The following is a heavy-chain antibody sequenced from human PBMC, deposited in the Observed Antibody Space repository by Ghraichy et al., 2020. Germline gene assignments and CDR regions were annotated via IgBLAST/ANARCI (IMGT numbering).Heavy chain of an antibody. CDR3: ARGRIAARPGGRKRYYYYMDV. V-gene: IGHV1-8*01. CDR1: GYTFTSYD. D-gene: IGHD6-6*01. Sequence: ASVKVSCKASGYTFTSYDINWVRQATGQGLEWMGWMNPNSGNTGYAQKFQGRVTMTRNTSISTAYMELSSLRSEDTAVYYCARGRIAARPGGRKRYYYYMDVWGKGTTVTVSS. J-gene: IGHJ6*03. CDR2: MNPNSGNT.